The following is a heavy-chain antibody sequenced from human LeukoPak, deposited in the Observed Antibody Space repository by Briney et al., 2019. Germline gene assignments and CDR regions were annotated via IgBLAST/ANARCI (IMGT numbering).Heavy chain of an antibody. V-gene: IGHV1-46*01. J-gene: IGHJ4*02. D-gene: IGHD3-3*01. CDR2: INPSGGST. CDR1: GYTFTSYY. CDR3: ARDSLHYDFWSGGGTFDY. Sequence: ASVKVSCKASGYTFTSYYMHWVRQAPGQGLEWMGIINPSGGSTSYAQKFQGRVTMTRDTSTSTVYMELSSLRSEDMAVYYCARDSLHYDFWSGGGTFDYWGQGTLVTVSS.